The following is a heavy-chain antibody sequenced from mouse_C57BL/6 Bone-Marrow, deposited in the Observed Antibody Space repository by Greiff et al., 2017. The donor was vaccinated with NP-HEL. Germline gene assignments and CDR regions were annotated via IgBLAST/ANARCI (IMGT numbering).Heavy chain of an antibody. D-gene: IGHD2-3*01. V-gene: IGHV1-15*01. CDR2: IDPETGGT. CDR3: LAFYDGYYLYFDY. Sequence: VQLVESGAELVRPGASVTLSCKASGYTFTDYEMHWVKQTPVHGLEWIGAIDPETGGTAYNQKFKGKAILTADKSSSTAYMELRSLTSEDSAVYYCLAFYDGYYLYFDYWGQGTTLTVSS. J-gene: IGHJ2*01. CDR1: GYTFTDYE.